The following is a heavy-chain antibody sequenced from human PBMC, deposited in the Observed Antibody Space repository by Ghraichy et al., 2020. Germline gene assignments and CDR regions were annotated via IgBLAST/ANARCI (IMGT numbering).Heavy chain of an antibody. CDR3: ARLGPSYGDYPGPDY. D-gene: IGHD4-17*01. V-gene: IGHV4-34*01. J-gene: IGHJ4*02. CDR1: GGSFSGYY. Sequence: SETLSLTCAVYGGSFSGYYWSWIRQPPGKGLEWMGEINHSGSTNYNPSLKSRVTISVDPSKNQFSLKLSSVTAADTAVYYCARLGPSYGDYPGPDYWGQGTLVTVSS. CDR2: INHSGST.